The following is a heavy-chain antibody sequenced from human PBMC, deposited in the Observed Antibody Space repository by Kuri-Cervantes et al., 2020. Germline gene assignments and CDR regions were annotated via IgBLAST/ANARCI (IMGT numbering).Heavy chain of an antibody. J-gene: IGHJ4*02. CDR1: GFTFSSYW. CDR3: AKWGPYSGFDY. D-gene: IGHD1-26*01. Sequence: GESLKISCAASGFTFSSYWMSWVRQAPGKGLEWVANIKQDGSEKYYVDSVKGRFTISRDNAKNSLYLQMNSLRAEDTALYYCAKWGPYSGFDYWGQGTLVTVSS. V-gene: IGHV3-7*03. CDR2: IKQDGSEK.